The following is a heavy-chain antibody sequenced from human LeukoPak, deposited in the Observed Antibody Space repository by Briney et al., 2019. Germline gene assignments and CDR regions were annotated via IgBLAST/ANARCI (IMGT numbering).Heavy chain of an antibody. CDR1: GFTFSNHW. CDR2: ISKDGSTS. Sequence: GGSLRLSCEASGFTFSNHWMHWVRQAPGKGLVWVSVISKDGSTSVYADSVRGRLTISRDNAKNTLYLQMNSLRVEDTAVYYCARDYYLGIVDQWGQGTRVTVSS. CDR3: ARDYYLGIVDQ. D-gene: IGHD7-27*01. J-gene: IGHJ5*02. V-gene: IGHV3-74*01.